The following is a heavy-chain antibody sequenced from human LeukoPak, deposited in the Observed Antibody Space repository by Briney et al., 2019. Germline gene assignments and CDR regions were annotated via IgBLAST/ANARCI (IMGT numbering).Heavy chain of an antibody. D-gene: IGHD1-7*01. CDR2: IWYDGSNK. Sequence: PGGSLRLSCAASGFTFSSYGMHWVRQAPGEGLEWVAVIWYDGSNKYYADSVKGRFTISRDNSKNTLYLQMNSLRAEDTAVYYCARDFRTTQYYFDYWGQGTLVAVSS. CDR3: ARDFRTTQYYFDY. CDR1: GFTFSSYG. V-gene: IGHV3-33*01. J-gene: IGHJ4*02.